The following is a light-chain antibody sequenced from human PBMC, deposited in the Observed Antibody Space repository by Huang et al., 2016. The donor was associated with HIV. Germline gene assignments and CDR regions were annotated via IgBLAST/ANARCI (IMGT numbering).Light chain of an antibody. CDR2: GAS. V-gene: IGKV3-15*01. Sequence: EIVMTQSPATLSVSPGESATLSCRASQSVTSNLAWYQQKPGQAPRLLIYGASTRATGIPARFSGSGSGTEFTLTISSLQSEDFAVYYCQRYDNWPKFTFGPGTKVDIK. CDR3: QRYDNWPKFT. J-gene: IGKJ3*01. CDR1: QSVTSN.